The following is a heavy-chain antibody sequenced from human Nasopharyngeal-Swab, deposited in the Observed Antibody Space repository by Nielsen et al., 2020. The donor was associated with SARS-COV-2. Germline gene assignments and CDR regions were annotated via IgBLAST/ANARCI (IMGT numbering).Heavy chain of an antibody. V-gene: IGHV4-30-4*01. Sequence: IRQPPGKGLEWIGYIYYSGSTYYNPSLKSRVTISVDTSKNQFSLKLSSVTAADTAVYYCARTQRGDGDSRGYYYYYMDVWGKGTTVTVSS. J-gene: IGHJ6*03. CDR3: ARTQRGDGDSRGYYYYYMDV. D-gene: IGHD4-17*01. CDR2: IYYSGST.